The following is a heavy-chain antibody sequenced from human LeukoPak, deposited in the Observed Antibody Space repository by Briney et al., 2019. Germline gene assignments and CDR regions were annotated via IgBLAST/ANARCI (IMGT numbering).Heavy chain of an antibody. Sequence: PGGSLRLSCAASGFTFSSYSMNWIRQAPGKGLEWVSYISSSGSTIYYADSVKGRFTISRDNAKNSLYLQMNSLRAEDTAVYYCARAMGEALPLDYWGQGTLVTVSS. D-gene: IGHD2-21*01. CDR2: ISSSGSTI. J-gene: IGHJ4*02. CDR3: ARAMGEALPLDY. CDR1: GFTFSSYS. V-gene: IGHV3-48*04.